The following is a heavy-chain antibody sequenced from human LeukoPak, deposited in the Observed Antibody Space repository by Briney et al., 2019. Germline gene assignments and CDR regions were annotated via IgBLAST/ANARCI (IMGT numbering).Heavy chain of an antibody. CDR1: GDSVSTNSAA. CDR2: TYYKSKWYD. Sequence: SQTLSLTCAISGDSVSTNSAAWNWIRQSPSRGLEWLGRTYYKSKWYDDAAPSMKSRVTINPDTSKNQFSLHLSSVTPEDTAVYYCARAVVPYNWFDSWGHGTLVTVSS. D-gene: IGHD2-15*01. CDR3: ARAVVPYNWFDS. V-gene: IGHV6-1*01. J-gene: IGHJ5*01.